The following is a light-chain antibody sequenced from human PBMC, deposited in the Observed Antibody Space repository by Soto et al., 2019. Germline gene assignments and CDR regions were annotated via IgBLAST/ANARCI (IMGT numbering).Light chain of an antibody. Sequence: TQSPATLSVSPGERATLSCRASQSVSSNLAWYQQKPGQAPRLLIYGASSRAAGIPARFSGSGSGTEFTLTISGLQSEDFAIYYCQQYTSWPSFTFGPGTKVDIK. CDR3: QQYTSWPSFT. J-gene: IGKJ3*01. V-gene: IGKV3-15*01. CDR1: QSVSSN. CDR2: GAS.